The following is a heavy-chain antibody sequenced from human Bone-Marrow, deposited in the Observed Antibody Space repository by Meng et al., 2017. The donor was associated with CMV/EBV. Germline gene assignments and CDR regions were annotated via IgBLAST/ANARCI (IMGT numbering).Heavy chain of an antibody. D-gene: IGHD2-2*02. Sequence: KVSCKGSGYSFTSYWIGWVRQMPGKGLEWTGIIYPGDSDTRYSPSFQGQVTISADKSISTAYLQWSSLKASDTAMYYCARGFVRYCSSTSCYTSGWFDPWGQGTLVTVSS. CDR1: GYSFTSYW. J-gene: IGHJ5*02. CDR3: ARGFVRYCSSTSCYTSGWFDP. CDR2: IYPGDSDT. V-gene: IGHV5-51*01.